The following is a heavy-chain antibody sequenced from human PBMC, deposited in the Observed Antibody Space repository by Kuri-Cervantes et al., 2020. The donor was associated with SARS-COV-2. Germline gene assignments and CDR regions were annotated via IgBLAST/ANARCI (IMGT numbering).Heavy chain of an antibody. Sequence: SVKVSCKASGYTFTGYYMHWVRQAPGQGLEWMGGIIPLFGTKRSAQTFRGRITITADKSTHTAYRELSSLTSEDSAMYFCASDRVGKENAFDVWGLGTMVTVSS. V-gene: IGHV1-69*06. J-gene: IGHJ3*01. CDR1: GYTFTGYY. CDR3: ASDRVGKENAFDV. CDR2: IIPLFGTK.